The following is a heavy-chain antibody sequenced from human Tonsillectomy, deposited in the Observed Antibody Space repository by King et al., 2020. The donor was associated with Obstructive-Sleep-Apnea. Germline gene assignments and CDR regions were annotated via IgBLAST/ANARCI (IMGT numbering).Heavy chain of an antibody. D-gene: IGHD2-15*01. Sequence: VQLQESGPGLVKPSETLSLTCAVSGYSISSGFYWGWIRQPPGKGLEWIGSIHHSGSTYYNPSLRRGVTISVDTSQTQFSLKLRSVTATDTAVYHCARDPNSGGGSCYFDYWGQGTLVAVFS. CDR2: IHHSGST. J-gene: IGHJ4*02. CDR1: GYSISSGFY. CDR3: ARDPNSGGGSCYFDY. V-gene: IGHV4-38-2*02.